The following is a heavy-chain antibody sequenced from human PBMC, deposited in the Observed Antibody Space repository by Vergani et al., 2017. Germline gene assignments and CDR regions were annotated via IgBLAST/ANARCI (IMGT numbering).Heavy chain of an antibody. CDR2: ISWNSGSI. Sequence: EVQLVESGGGLVQPGGSLRLSCAASGFTFDDYAMHWVRQAPGKGLEWVSGISWNSGSIGYADSVKGRFTISRDNAKNSLYLQMNSLRAEDTALYYCAKENSSSWYYYYGMDVWGQGTTVTVSS. D-gene: IGHD6-6*01. V-gene: IGHV3-9*01. CDR1: GFTFDDYA. CDR3: AKENSSSWYYYYGMDV. J-gene: IGHJ6*02.